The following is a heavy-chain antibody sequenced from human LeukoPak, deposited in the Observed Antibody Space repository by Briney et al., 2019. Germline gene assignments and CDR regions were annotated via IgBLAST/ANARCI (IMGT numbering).Heavy chain of an antibody. V-gene: IGHV3-11*04. CDR1: GFTFSNYY. CDR2: ISSSGSII. Sequence: PGGSLRLSCAASGFTFSNYYTRRVRQAPGKGLEWLSYISSSGSIIYYADSVKGRFTISRDNAKNSLYLHMNSLRAEDTAVYYCARDFSDPNYYFYYMDVWGKGTTVTVSS. CDR3: ARDFSDPNYYFYYMDV. D-gene: IGHD1-26*01. J-gene: IGHJ6*03.